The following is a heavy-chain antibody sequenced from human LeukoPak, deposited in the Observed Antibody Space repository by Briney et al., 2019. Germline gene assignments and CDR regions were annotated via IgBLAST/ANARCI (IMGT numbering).Heavy chain of an antibody. D-gene: IGHD2-2*01. V-gene: IGHV3-23*01. Sequence: GGSLRLSCAASGFTFSSYSMNWVRQAPGKGLEWVSGISGSGGSTYYADSVKGRLTISRDNSKNTLYLQMNSLRAEDTAVYYCAKLSCSSPSCHADYWGQGTLVTVSS. CDR2: ISGSGGST. CDR3: AKLSCSSPSCHADY. CDR1: GFTFSSYS. J-gene: IGHJ4*02.